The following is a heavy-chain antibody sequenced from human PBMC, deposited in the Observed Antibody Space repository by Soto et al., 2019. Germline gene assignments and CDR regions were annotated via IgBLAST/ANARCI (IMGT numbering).Heavy chain of an antibody. V-gene: IGHV6-1*01. D-gene: IGHD5-12*01. J-gene: IGHJ6*02. CDR2: TYYRSKWYN. Sequence: PSQTLSLTCAISGDSVSSNSAAWNWIRQSPSRGLEWLGRTYYRSKWYNDYAVSVKSRITINPDTSKNQFSLQLNSVTPEDTAVYYCARDPSGYERGYIYYYYGMDVWGQGTTVTVS. CDR1: GDSVSSNSAA. CDR3: ARDPSGYERGYIYYYYGMDV.